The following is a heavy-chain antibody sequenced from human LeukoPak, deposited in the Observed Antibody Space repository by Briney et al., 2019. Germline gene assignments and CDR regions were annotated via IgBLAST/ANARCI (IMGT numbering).Heavy chain of an antibody. V-gene: IGHV1-2*02. J-gene: IGHJ6*03. D-gene: IGHD6-13*01. CDR1: GYTFTVYY. CDR3: ARDQGGDSSSWPTDMDV. CDR2: INPNSGGT. Sequence: ASVTVSCKASGYTFTVYYMHWVRQAPGQGGGGMGWINPNSGGTNYAQKFQGRLTMTRDTSISTAYMELSRLRSDDTAVYYCARDQGGDSSSWPTDMDVWGKGTTVTVSS.